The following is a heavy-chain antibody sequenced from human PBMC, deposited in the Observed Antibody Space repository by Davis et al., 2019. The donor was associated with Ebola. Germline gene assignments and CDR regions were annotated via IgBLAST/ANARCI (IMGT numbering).Heavy chain of an antibody. V-gene: IGHV5-51*01. D-gene: IGHD2-2*01. CDR2: IFTGDSDT. CDR3: TRQGPTSWDS. CDR1: GFRFNSHW. J-gene: IGHJ5*01. Sequence: GESLKISCKDSGFRFNSHWIAWVRQLPGKGLEWMGVIFTGDSDTRYSPSFRGQVTFSVDMSIRTAYLQWNSLKASDTAIYYCTRQGPTSWDSWGQGTLVTVSS.